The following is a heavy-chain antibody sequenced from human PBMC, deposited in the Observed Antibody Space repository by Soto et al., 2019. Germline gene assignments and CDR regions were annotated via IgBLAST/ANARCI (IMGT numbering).Heavy chain of an antibody. Sequence: EVQLVESGGGLVQPGGSLRLSCAASGFTFSTYCMSWVRRTPGKGLEWVANIKQDGTEKYYVDSVRGRLTVSRDNGKSSLSLQMNSPRVAHTAVYSCTTSPHRDSARGFVWGPGTTGSVAS. V-gene: IGHV3-7*01. D-gene: IGHD1-26*01. CDR3: TTSPHRDSARGFV. CDR2: IKQDGTEK. J-gene: IGHJ6*02. CDR1: GFTFSTYC.